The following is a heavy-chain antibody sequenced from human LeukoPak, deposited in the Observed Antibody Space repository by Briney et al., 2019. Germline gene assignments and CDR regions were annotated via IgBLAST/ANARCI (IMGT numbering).Heavy chain of an antibody. CDR1: GITVYNNY. D-gene: IGHD4-11*01. CDR3: ARVMPSTERTVSFDY. J-gene: IGHJ4*02. Sequence: GGSLRLSCAASGITVYNNYMSWVRQAPGKGLEWVSVIYSGGSTYYADSVKGRFTISRDTLTNTVYLQMNSLRVEDTAVYHCARVMPSTERTVSFDYWGQGTLVTVSS. V-gene: IGHV3-66*01. CDR2: IYSGGST.